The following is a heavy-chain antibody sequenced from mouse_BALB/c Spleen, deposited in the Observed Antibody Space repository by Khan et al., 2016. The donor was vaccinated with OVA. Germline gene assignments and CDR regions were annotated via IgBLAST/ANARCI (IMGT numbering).Heavy chain of an antibody. D-gene: IGHD2-1*01. CDR2: IYPGNSDT. Sequence: VQLQQSGTVLARPGASVKMSCKASGYTFTNYWMHWVKPRPGQGLEWIGTIYPGNSDTNYKQKFTGKAKLTAVTSTSTAYMELSSLTNEDSAVYYCARNGFGNYEIWDYWGQGTTLTVSS. CDR1: GYTFTNYW. J-gene: IGHJ2*01. CDR3: ARNGFGNYEIWDY. V-gene: IGHV1-5*01.